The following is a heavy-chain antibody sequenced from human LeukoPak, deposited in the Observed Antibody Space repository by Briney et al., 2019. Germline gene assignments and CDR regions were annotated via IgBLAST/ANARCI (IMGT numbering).Heavy chain of an antibody. CDR3: ARGMVREDPVDYYYGMDV. Sequence: GGSLRLSYAASGFTFSSYEMNWVRQAPGKGLEWVSYISSSGSTIYYADSVKGRFTISRDNAKNSLYLQMNSLRAEDTAVYYCARGMVREDPVDYYYGMDVWGQGTTDTVS. CDR2: ISSSGSTI. J-gene: IGHJ6*02. D-gene: IGHD3-10*01. V-gene: IGHV3-48*03. CDR1: GFTFSSYE.